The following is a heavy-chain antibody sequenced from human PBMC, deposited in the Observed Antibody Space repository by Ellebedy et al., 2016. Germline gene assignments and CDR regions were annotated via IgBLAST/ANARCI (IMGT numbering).Heavy chain of an antibody. D-gene: IGHD1-1*01. Sequence: GESLKISCAASGFTFSTYWMTWVRQAPGKGLEWVANIKQDGSEKYFRESVKGRFTISRDNAKNSLYLHMNSLRAEDTAVYYCVRDFRWSDDYWGQGTLVTVSS. CDR1: GFTFSTYW. J-gene: IGHJ4*02. V-gene: IGHV3-7*01. CDR2: IKQDGSEK. CDR3: VRDFRWSDDY.